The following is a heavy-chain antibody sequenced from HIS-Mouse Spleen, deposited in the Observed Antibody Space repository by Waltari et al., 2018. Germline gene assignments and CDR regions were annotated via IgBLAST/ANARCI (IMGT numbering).Heavy chain of an antibody. V-gene: IGHV3-48*02. CDR2: ISSSSSTR. J-gene: IGHJ4*02. D-gene: IGHD6-13*01. Sequence: EVQLVESGGGLVQPGGSLRLSCAASGFTFSSYSMNWVRQAPGKGVEWVYYISSSSSTRYYAASVKGRFTISRDNAKNSLYLQMNSLRDEDTAVYYCARDHSSWYQEVYFDYWGQGTLVTVSS. CDR1: GFTFSSYS. CDR3: ARDHSSWYQEVYFDY.